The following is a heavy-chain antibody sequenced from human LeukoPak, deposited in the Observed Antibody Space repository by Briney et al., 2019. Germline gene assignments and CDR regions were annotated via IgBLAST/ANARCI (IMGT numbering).Heavy chain of an antibody. CDR2: INHSGST. V-gene: IGHV4-34*01. D-gene: IGHD6-13*01. CDR3: ARAGIAAAGTIRGVKYFQP. Sequence: PSETLSLTCAVYGGSFSGYYWSWIRQPPGKGLEWIGEINHSGSTNYNPSLKSRVTISVDTSKNQFSLKLSSVTAVDTAVYYCARAGIAAAGTIRGVKYFQPWGQGTLVTVSS. J-gene: IGHJ1*01. CDR1: GGSFSGYY.